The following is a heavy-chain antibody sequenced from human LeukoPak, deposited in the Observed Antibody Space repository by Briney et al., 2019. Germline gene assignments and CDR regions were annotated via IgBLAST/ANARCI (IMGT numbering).Heavy chain of an antibody. J-gene: IGHJ6*03. CDR1: GGTFSNYA. CDR2: IIPMFGIS. V-gene: IGHV1-69*17. Sequence: SVKVSCKASGGTFSNYAISWVRQAPGQGLEWMGGIIPMFGISNYAEKFQGRVTITADKSTSTAYMELTSLRSEDTAVYYCARGNTYYYYYMDVWGKGTTVTISS. CDR3: ARGNTYYYYYMDV.